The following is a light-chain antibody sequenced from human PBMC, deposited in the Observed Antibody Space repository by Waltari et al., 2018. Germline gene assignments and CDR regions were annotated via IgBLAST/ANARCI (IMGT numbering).Light chain of an antibody. Sequence: QPVVTQSSSASASLGASVKLTCPLDSGHSSYAVAWYQLQAEKGPRFLMKINSVGSHSKGDEMADRFSGSSSGAERFLSISSVQSEDEADYYCQTWGTGFVIFGGGTKLTVL. CDR2: INSVGSH. CDR1: SGHSSYA. V-gene: IGLV4-69*02. CDR3: QTWGTGFVI. J-gene: IGLJ2*01.